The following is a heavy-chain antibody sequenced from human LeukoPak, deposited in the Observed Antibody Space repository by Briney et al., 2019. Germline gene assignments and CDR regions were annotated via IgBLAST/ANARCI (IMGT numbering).Heavy chain of an antibody. Sequence: GASVKVSCKASGYTFTSYDINWVRQATGQGLEWMGSMNPNSGNTGYAQKFQGRVTITRNTSISTAYMELSSLRSEDTAVHYCATHYDFWSGYGYWGQGTLVTVSS. CDR2: MNPNSGNT. CDR3: ATHYDFWSGYGY. V-gene: IGHV1-8*03. J-gene: IGHJ4*02. CDR1: GYTFTSYD. D-gene: IGHD3-3*01.